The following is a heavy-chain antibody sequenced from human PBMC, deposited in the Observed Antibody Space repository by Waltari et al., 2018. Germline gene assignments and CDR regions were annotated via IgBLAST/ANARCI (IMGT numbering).Heavy chain of an antibody. CDR3: ARHPAMTIMLWYFDL. CDR2: IYYSGST. Sequence: QLQLQASGPGLVKPSETLSLTCTVSGGSIRRISYYWGWIRQPPGKGREWIGSIYYSGSTYYNPSLKSRVTISVDTSKNQFSLKLSSVTAADTAVYYCARHPAMTIMLWYFDLWGRGTLVTVSS. V-gene: IGHV4-39*01. D-gene: IGHD2-8*01. CDR1: GGSIRRISYY. J-gene: IGHJ2*01.